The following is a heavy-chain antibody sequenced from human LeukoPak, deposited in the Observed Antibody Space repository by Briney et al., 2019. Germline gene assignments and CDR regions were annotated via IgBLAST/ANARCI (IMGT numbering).Heavy chain of an antibody. Sequence: GWSLRLSCAASGLTVSSNYMSWVRQAPAKGLDWIAFDYSGASTYYADSLPGRFTIPRDNSKNTLYLQMNSLRVEAAAVYDWARSTMVRGVTNYFDCGCRGT. CDR1: GLTVSSNY. CDR2: DYSGAST. CDR3: ARSTMVRGVTNYFDC. V-gene: IGHV3-53*01. D-gene: IGHD3-10*01. J-gene: IGHJ4*02.